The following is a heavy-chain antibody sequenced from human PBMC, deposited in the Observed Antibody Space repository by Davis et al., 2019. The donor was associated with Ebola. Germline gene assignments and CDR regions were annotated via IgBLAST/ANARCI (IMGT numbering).Heavy chain of an antibody. Sequence: GESLKISCAASGFTFSSYSMNWVRQAPGKGLDWVSYISSSSSTIYYADSVKGRFTISRDNAKNSLYLQMNSLRDEDTAVYYCARPPLYSGYDGGVYWGQGTLVTVSS. CDR3: ARPPLYSGYDGGVY. V-gene: IGHV3-48*02. CDR2: ISSSSSTI. D-gene: IGHD5-12*01. CDR1: GFTFSSYS. J-gene: IGHJ4*02.